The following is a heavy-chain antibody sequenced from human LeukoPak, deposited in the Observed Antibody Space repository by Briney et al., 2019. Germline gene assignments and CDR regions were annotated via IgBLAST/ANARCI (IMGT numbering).Heavy chain of an antibody. J-gene: IGHJ4*02. CDR1: GFTFSSYT. V-gene: IGHV3-48*01. CDR2: ISSSSSTI. D-gene: IGHD6-6*01. CDR3: ASPAHPEFFEYSSSVDY. Sequence: GGSLRLSCAASGFTFSSYTMNWVRQAPGKGLEWVSYISSSSSTIYYADSVKGRFTISRDNAKNSLYLQMNSLRAEDTAVYYCASPAHPEFFEYSSSVDYWGQGTLVTVSS.